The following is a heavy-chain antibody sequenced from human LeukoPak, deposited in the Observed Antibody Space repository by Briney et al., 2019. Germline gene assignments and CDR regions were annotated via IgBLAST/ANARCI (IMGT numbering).Heavy chain of an antibody. CDR3: ARNSGYDDDYMDV. D-gene: IGHD1-26*01. V-gene: IGHV3-7*01. CDR1: GFTFSSYW. CDR2: IKQDGSEK. J-gene: IGHJ6*03. Sequence: GGSXRLSCAASGFTFSSYWMSWVRQAPGKXLXWVANIKQDGSEKYYVDSVKGRFTISRDNAKNSLYLQMNSLRAEDTAVYYCARNSGYDDDYMDVWGKGTTVTVSS.